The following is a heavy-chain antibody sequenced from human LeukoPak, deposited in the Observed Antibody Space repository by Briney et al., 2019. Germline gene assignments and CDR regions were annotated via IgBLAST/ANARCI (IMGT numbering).Heavy chain of an antibody. V-gene: IGHV1-18*01. Sequence: ASVKVSCKTSGYSFILYGISWVRQAPGQGPEWMGWISTSTGDTKYTQKFQGRVTLTTDTSTSTAYMELSSLRSDDTAVYYCARAPEYYASGRPAGDWFDPWGRGTLVIVSS. CDR3: ARAPEYYASGRPAGDWFDP. CDR2: ISTSTGDT. CDR1: GYSFILYG. D-gene: IGHD3-10*01. J-gene: IGHJ5*02.